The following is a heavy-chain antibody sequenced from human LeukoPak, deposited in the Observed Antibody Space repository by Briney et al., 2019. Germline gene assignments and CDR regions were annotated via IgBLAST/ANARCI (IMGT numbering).Heavy chain of an antibody. CDR2: INPNSGGT. D-gene: IGHD1-14*01. J-gene: IGHJ6*03. V-gene: IGHV1-2*02. Sequence: ASVKVSCKASGYTFTGYYMHWVRQAPGQGLEWMGWINPNSGGTNYAQKFQGRVTMTRDTSISTAYMELSRLRSDDTAVYYCARVNPYAANYYMDVWGKGTTVTISS. CDR1: GYTFTGYY. CDR3: ARVNPYAANYYMDV.